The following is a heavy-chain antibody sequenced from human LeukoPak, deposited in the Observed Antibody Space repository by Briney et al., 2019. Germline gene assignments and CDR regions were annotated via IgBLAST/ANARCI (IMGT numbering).Heavy chain of an antibody. CDR1: GFSFSRYG. Sequence: GGSLRLSCAASGFSFSRYGMHWVRQAPGKGLEWVAVIWYDGSNKYYADSVKGRFTISRDNSKNTLYLQMNSLRAEDTAVYYCARDITSSSHEYYYYYGMDVWGQGTTVTVSS. CDR2: IWYDGSNK. CDR3: ARDITSSSHEYYYYYGMDV. D-gene: IGHD6-13*01. V-gene: IGHV3-33*01. J-gene: IGHJ6*02.